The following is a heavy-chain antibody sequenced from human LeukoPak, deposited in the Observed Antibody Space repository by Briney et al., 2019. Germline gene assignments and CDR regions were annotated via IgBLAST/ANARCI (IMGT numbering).Heavy chain of an antibody. CDR1: GFTFSNYD. V-gene: IGHV3-13*01. J-gene: IGHJ4*02. Sequence: PGGSLRLSCAASGFTFSNYDMHWVRQATGKGLEWVSAIGTAGDTYYPGSVKGRFTISRENAKNSLYLQMNSLRAEDTAVYYCARERIAVAGTGLDLDYWGQGTLVTVSS. CDR3: ARERIAVAGTGLDLDY. D-gene: IGHD6-19*01. CDR2: IGTAGDT.